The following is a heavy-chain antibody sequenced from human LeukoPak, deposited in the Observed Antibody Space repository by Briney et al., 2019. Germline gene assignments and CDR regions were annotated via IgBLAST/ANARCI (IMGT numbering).Heavy chain of an antibody. CDR2: INHRGDT. V-gene: IGHV4-34*01. D-gene: IGHD1-1*01. CDR1: GGSFSAYY. CDR3: ARGPTISETGYFDY. Sequence: SGTLSLTCAVYGGSFSAYYWSWIRQSPGKGLEWIAEINHRGDTNYNPSVKSRVSISVDTSKNQFSLKVTSLTAADTAVYYCARGPTISETGYFDYWGQGTLVTVSS. J-gene: IGHJ4*03.